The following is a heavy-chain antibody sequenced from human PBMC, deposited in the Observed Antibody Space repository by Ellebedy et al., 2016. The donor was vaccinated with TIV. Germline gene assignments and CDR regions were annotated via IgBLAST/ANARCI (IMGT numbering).Heavy chain of an antibody. CDR3: ARGWGWLQSQAYDY. V-gene: IGHV3-33*01. CDR1: GFTFSSYG. Sequence: GESLKISXAASGFTFSSYGMHWVRQAPGKGLEWVAVIWYDGSNKYYADSVKGRFTISRDNSKNTLYLQMNSLRAEDTAVYYCARGWGWLQSQAYDYWGQGTLVTVPS. CDR2: IWYDGSNK. D-gene: IGHD5-24*01. J-gene: IGHJ4*02.